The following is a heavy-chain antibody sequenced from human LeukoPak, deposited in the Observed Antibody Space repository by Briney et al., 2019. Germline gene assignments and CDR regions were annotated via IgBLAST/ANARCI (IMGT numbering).Heavy chain of an antibody. CDR3: ARGRGLLEGNWFDP. J-gene: IGHJ5*02. Sequence: SETLSLTCTVSGGSISSYYWSWIRQPAGKGLEWIGRIYTSGSTNYNPSLKSRVTISVDTSKNQFSLKLSSVTAADTAVYYCARGRGLLEGNWFDPWGQGTLVTVSS. V-gene: IGHV4-4*07. CDR1: GGSISSYY. D-gene: IGHD2-15*01. CDR2: IYTSGST.